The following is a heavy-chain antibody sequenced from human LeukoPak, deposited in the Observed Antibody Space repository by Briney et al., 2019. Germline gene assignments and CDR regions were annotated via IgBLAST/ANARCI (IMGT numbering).Heavy chain of an antibody. J-gene: IGHJ6*02. CDR2: ISAYNGNT. Sequence: GASVKVSCKASGYTFTSYGISWVRQAPGQGLEWMGWISAYNGNTNYAQKLQGRVTMTTDTSTSTAYMELRSLRSDDTAVYCCAREYDILTGYYKGMDVWGQGTTVTVSS. CDR1: GYTFTSYG. D-gene: IGHD3-9*01. CDR3: AREYDILTGYYKGMDV. V-gene: IGHV1-18*01.